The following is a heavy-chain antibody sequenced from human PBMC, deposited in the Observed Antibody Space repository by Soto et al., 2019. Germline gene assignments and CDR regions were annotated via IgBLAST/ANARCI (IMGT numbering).Heavy chain of an antibody. D-gene: IGHD3-16*01. V-gene: IGHV3-30-3*01. CDR1: GFTFSSYA. CDR3: ARDGGAY. J-gene: IGHJ4*02. Sequence: QVQLVESGGGVVQPGRSPRLSCAASGFTFSSYAMHWVRRAPGKGLEWMAVMSYDGSNKYYADSVKGRFTISRDNSKNTLYLQMNNVRPEDTALYYCARDGGAYWGQGTLVIVSS. CDR2: MSYDGSNK.